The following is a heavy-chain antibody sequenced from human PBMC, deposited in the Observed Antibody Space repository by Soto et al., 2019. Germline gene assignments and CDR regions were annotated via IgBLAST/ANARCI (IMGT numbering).Heavy chain of an antibody. CDR1: GYRFSPYG. V-gene: IGHV1-18*03. Sequence: GASVKVSCKASGYRFSPYGICWVRQAPGQGLQWMGWISTYSGNTNFAQDFRDRLTMTTDTSTNTAYMELRSLRSDDMAVYYCARVNEGVYYDSSGYYDFWGQGTLVTVSS. CDR2: ISTYSGNT. J-gene: IGHJ4*02. CDR3: ARVNEGVYYDSSGYYDF. D-gene: IGHD3-22*01.